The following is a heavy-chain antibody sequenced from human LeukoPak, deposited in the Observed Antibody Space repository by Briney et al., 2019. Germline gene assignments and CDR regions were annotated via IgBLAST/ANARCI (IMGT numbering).Heavy chain of an antibody. CDR1: GYSFTSYW. V-gene: IGHV5-51*01. Sequence: GESLKISCKGSGYSFTSYWIGWVRQMPGKGLEWRGIIYPGDSDTRYSPSFQGQVTISADKSISTAYLQWSSLKASDTAMYYCARRYYYGSGQKYYFDYWGQGTLVTVSS. CDR3: ARRYYYGSGQKYYFDY. J-gene: IGHJ4*02. D-gene: IGHD3-10*01. CDR2: IYPGDSDT.